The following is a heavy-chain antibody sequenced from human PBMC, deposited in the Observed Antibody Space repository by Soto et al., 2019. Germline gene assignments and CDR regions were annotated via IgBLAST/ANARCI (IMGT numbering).Heavy chain of an antibody. D-gene: IGHD1-7*01. V-gene: IGHV4-59*08. Sequence: PSETLSLTCTVSGGSICSYYWSWIRQPPGKGLEWIGYIYYSGSTNYNPSLKSRVTISVDTSKNQFSLKLSSVTAADTAVYYCASSQTTSFDYWGQGTLVTAPQ. CDR1: GGSICSYY. CDR2: IYYSGST. CDR3: ASSQTTSFDY. J-gene: IGHJ4*02.